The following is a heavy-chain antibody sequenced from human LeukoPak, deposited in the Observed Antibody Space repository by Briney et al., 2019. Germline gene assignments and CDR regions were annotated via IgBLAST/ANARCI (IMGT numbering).Heavy chain of an antibody. CDR2: IYPGDSDT. Sequence: PGESLKISCKGSGYSFTSYWIGWVRQMPGKGLEWKGIIYPGDSDTRYSPSFQGQVTISADKSISTAYLQWSSLKASDTAMYYCAVPPHYYDSSGYTEPFDYWGQGTLVTVSS. CDR1: GYSFTSYW. V-gene: IGHV5-51*01. D-gene: IGHD3-22*01. CDR3: AVPPHYYDSSGYTEPFDY. J-gene: IGHJ4*02.